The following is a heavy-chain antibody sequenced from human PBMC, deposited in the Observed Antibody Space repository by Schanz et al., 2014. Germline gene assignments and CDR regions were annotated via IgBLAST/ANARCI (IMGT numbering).Heavy chain of an antibody. CDR1: GFSFGTYA. J-gene: IGHJ4*02. CDR2: IKSDGSST. D-gene: IGHD1-1*01. CDR3: ARDRRNADLDY. Sequence: EVHLLESGGGLVQPGGSLRLSCAASGFSFGTYAMSWVRQAPGKGLLWVSRIKSDGSSTSYADSVKGRFTISRDNAKNTLYLQMNSLRAEDTALYYCARDRRNADLDYWGQGTLVTVSS. V-gene: IGHV3-74*01.